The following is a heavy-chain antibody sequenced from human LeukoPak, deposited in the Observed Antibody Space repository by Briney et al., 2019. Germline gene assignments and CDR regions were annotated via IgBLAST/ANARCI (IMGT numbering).Heavy chain of an antibody. CDR1: GFTFSTYW. J-gene: IGHJ6*03. Sequence: QPGGSLRLSCAASGFTFSTYWMHWVRQAPGKGLVWVSRISTDGKNTIYADSVKGRFTISRDNANNMLFLQMNSLRGDDTAVFYCARGRELSGAYYMDVWGKGTTVTVSS. D-gene: IGHD1-26*01. CDR3: ARGRELSGAYYMDV. V-gene: IGHV3-74*01. CDR2: ISTDGKNT.